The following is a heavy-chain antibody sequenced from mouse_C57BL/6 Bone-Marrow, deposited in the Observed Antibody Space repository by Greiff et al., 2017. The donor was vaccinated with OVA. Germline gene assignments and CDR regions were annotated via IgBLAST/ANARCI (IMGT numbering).Heavy chain of an antibody. V-gene: IGHV1-69*01. CDR2: IDPSDSYT. D-gene: IGHD2-1*01. Sequence: VKLQQPGAELVMPGASVKLSCKASGYTFTSYWMHWVKQRPGQGLEWIGEIDPSDSYTNYNQKFKGKSTLTVDKSSSTAYMQLSSLTSEDSAVYYCARYGNYVRFAYWGQGTLVTVSA. CDR1: GYTFTSYW. CDR3: ARYGNYVRFAY. J-gene: IGHJ3*01.